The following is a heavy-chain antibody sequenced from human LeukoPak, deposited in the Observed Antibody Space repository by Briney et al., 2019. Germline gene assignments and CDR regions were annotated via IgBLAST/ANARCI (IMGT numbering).Heavy chain of an antibody. CDR2: IYYSGTT. CDR1: GGSISSGGYY. D-gene: IGHD2-21*02. J-gene: IGHJ1*01. CDR3: ARGELAYCGGDCYGTHKFQH. Sequence: ASETLSLTCTVSGGSISSGGYYWSWVRQHPGKGLEWIGYIYYSGTTYYNPSLKSRVAISADTSKNQLSLKLSSVTAADTAVYYCARGELAYCGGDCYGTHKFQHWGPGTLVTVSS. V-gene: IGHV4-31*03.